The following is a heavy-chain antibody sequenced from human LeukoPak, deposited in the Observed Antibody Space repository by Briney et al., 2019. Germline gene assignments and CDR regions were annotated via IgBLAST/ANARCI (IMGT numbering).Heavy chain of an antibody. D-gene: IGHD6-19*01. CDR1: GFTFSSYA. CDR2: ISNSGGNT. J-gene: IGHJ4*02. CDR3: AKDNRRHYTSGPNPDSLH. V-gene: IGHV3-23*01. Sequence: GGSLRLSCAASGFTFSSYAMSWVRQAPGKGLEWVSVISNSGGNTYYADSVKGRFTISRDNSKNTLYLQMNSLRVEDTAFYYCAKDNRRHYTSGPNPDSLHWGQGALVTVSS.